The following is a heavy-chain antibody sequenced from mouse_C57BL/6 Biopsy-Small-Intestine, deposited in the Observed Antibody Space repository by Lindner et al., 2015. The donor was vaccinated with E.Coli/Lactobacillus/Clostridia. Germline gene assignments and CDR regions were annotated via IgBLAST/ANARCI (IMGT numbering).Heavy chain of an antibody. D-gene: IGHD2-3*01. CDR3: VKFYDGYYGGFFDV. CDR2: IRSKSNNYAT. V-gene: IGHV10-3*01. CDR1: GFTFKTYA. Sequence: VQLQSLVRIVQPKGSLKLSCAASGFTFKTYAMHWVRQAPGKGLEWVARIRSKSNNYATYYADSVKDRFTISRDDSQSILYLQMISLKTEDTAMYYCVKFYDGYYGGFFDVWGTGTAVTVSS. J-gene: IGHJ1*03.